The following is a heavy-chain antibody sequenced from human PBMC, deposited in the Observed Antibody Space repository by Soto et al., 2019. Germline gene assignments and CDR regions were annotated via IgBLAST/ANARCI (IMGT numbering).Heavy chain of an antibody. CDR1: GGSISSSNW. D-gene: IGHD6-13*01. CDR2: IYHSGST. Sequence: QVQLQESGPGLVKPSGTLSLTCAVSGGSISSSNWWSWVRQPPGKGLEWIGEIYHSGSTNYNPSLQTXVTISVDKSKXXFXLTXSSVTAADTAVYYCARDRPKIAAAGAYYYYYGMDVWGQGTTVTVSS. V-gene: IGHV4-4*02. J-gene: IGHJ6*02. CDR3: ARDRPKIAAAGAYYYYYGMDV.